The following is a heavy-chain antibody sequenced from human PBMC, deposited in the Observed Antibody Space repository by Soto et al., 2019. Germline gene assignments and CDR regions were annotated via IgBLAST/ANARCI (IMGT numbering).Heavy chain of an antibody. V-gene: IGHV3-13*01. CDR3: ARTPTYYDFWSGYYSYYYGMDV. CDR1: GFTFSSYD. CDR2: IGTAGDT. J-gene: IGHJ6*02. Sequence: PGGSLRLSCAASGFTFSSYDMHWVRQATGKGLEWVPAIGTAGDTYYPGSVKGRFTISRENAKNSLYLQMNSLRAGDTAVYYCARTPTYYDFWSGYYSYYYGMDVWGQGTTVTVSS. D-gene: IGHD3-3*01.